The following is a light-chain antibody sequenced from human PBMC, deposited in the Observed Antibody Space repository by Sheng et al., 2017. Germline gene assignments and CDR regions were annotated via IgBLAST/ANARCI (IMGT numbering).Light chain of an antibody. CDR3: QSTDSGATSWV. J-gene: IGLJ3*02. V-gene: IGLV3-25*03. Sequence: SHELTQPPSVSVSPGQTARITCSGDALPKQFCYWFQQKPGQAPLLVISKDRERPSGIPERFSGSSSGTTVTLIITGVQAEDEADYYCQSTDSGATSWVFGGGTKLTV. CDR2: KDR. CDR1: ALPKQF.